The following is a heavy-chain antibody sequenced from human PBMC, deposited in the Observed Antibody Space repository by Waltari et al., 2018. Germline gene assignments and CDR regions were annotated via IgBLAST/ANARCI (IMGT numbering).Heavy chain of an antibody. CDR2: IWYDRSKT. V-gene: IGHV3-30*18. D-gene: IGHD5-12*01. J-gene: IGHJ4*02. CDR1: GFSFRTHG. CDR3: AKDHAHTEYSLFRFDH. Sequence: QVQLVESGGGVVQPGRSLRLSCAASGFSFRTHGMHWVRQAPGKGLEWWAIIWYDRSKTYYADSVKGRFTISRDNSNNTVYLQMDSLRREDTAKYYCAKDHAHTEYSLFRFDHWGQGTPVTVSS.